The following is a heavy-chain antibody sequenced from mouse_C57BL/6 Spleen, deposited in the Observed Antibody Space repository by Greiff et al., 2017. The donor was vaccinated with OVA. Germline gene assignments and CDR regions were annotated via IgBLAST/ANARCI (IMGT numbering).Heavy chain of an antibody. CDR2: ISYDGSN. CDR3: ARFITTVVATRNWYFDV. J-gene: IGHJ1*03. D-gene: IGHD1-1*01. CDR1: GYSITSGYY. V-gene: IGHV3-6*01. Sequence: ESGPGLVKPSQSLSLTCSVTGYSITSGYYWNWIRQFPGNKLEWMGYISYDGSNNYNPSLKNRISITRDTSKNQFFLKLNSVTTEDTATYYCARFITTVVATRNWYFDVWGTGTTVTVSS.